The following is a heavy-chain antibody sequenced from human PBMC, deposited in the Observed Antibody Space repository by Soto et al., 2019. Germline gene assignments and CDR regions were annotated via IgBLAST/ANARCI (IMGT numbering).Heavy chain of an antibody. D-gene: IGHD2-8*01. CDR3: ARGDSTDCSNGVCSFFYNHDMDV. Sequence: GASVKVSCKASGYTFTDYHIHWVRQAPGQGLEWLGRINPKSGGTSTAQKFQGWVTMTTDTSISTASMELTRLTSDDTAIYYCARGDSTDCSNGVCSFFYNHDMDVWGQGTTVTVSS. CDR2: INPKSGGT. CDR1: GYTFTDYH. V-gene: IGHV1-2*04. J-gene: IGHJ6*02.